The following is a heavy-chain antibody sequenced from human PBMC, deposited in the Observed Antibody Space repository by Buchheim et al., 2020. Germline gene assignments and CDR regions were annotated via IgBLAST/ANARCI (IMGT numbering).Heavy chain of an antibody. CDR2: ISGSADST. Sequence: EVQLLESGGGSVQPGGSLRLSCAASGFTFSSYAMSWVRQAPGKGLEWVSGISGSADSTYYAASVTGRFTISRDNSKNTRYLQMNSLRAEDTAVYYCAKDMDHLYGDLIYWGQGTL. J-gene: IGHJ4*02. D-gene: IGHD4-17*01. CDR1: GFTFSSYA. V-gene: IGHV3-23*01. CDR3: AKDMDHLYGDLIY.